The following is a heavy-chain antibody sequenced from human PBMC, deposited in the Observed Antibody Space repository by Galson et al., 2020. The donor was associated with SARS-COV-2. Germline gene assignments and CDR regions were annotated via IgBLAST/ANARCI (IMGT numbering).Heavy chain of an antibody. J-gene: IGHJ4*02. CDR3: AHVHVQGVGIDFDY. D-gene: IGHD3-10*02. CDR1: GFSLNSSGVG. V-gene: IGHV2-5*02. CDR2: IYWDDDK. Sequence: SGPTLVKPSQTLTLTCTFSGFSLNSSGVGVGWIRQPPGKALEWLALIYWDDDKRYSPSLKSRLTITKDTSNKQVVLTMTNMDPVDTATYYCAHVHVQGVGIDFDYWGQGTLVTVSS.